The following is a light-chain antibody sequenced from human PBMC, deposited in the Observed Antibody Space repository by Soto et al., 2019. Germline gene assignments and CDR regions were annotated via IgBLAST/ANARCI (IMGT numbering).Light chain of an antibody. J-gene: IGLJ2*01. V-gene: IGLV2-14*01. CDR1: SSDVGGYNY. CDR3: SSYTSSSSLVV. CDR2: DVS. Sequence: QSALTQPASVSGSPGQSITISCTGTSSDVGGYNYVSWYQQHPGKAPKLMIYDVSNRPSGVSNRFSGSTSGNTASLTISWLQAEDEADYYCSSYTSSSSLVVFGGGTKLTVL.